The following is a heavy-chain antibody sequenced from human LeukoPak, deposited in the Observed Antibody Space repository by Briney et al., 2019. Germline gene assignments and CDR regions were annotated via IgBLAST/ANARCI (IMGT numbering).Heavy chain of an antibody. CDR3: AKDASSYYYGSGSYYDY. D-gene: IGHD3-10*01. CDR1: GFTFSSYA. J-gene: IGHJ4*02. Sequence: GGSLRLSCAASGFTFSSYAMSWVRQAPGKGLEWVSAISGSGGSTYYADSVKGRFTISRDNSKNTLYLQMNSLRAEDTAVYYCAKDASSYYYGSGSYYDYWGQGTLVTVSS. CDR2: ISGSGGST. V-gene: IGHV3-23*01.